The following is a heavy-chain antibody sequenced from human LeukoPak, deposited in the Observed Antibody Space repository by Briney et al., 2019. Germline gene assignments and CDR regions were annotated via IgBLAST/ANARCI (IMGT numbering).Heavy chain of an antibody. CDR1: GVSISSNNW. Sequence: SGTLSLTCAVSGVSISSNNWWSWVRQPPGKGLEWIGEISHSGSTNYSPSLKSRVAILVDKSKNQFSLKLSSVTAADTAVYYCARDRGLDNSPFIFDIWGQGTMVTVSS. CDR2: ISHSGST. D-gene: IGHD1-14*01. J-gene: IGHJ3*02. V-gene: IGHV4-4*02. CDR3: ARDRGLDNSPFIFDI.